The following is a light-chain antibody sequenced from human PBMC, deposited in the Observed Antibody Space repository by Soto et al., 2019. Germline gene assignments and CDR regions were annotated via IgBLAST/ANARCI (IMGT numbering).Light chain of an antibody. V-gene: IGLV2-11*01. Sequence: QSVLTQPRSVSGSPGQSVTISCTGTSSDVGGYNYVSWYQQHPGKAPKLMIYDVSKRPSGVPDRFSGSKSGNTASLTIGGLRSDDEADYYCAAWDDSLRGVVFGGGTKLTVL. CDR3: AAWDDSLRGVV. CDR1: SSDVGGYNY. J-gene: IGLJ2*01. CDR2: DVS.